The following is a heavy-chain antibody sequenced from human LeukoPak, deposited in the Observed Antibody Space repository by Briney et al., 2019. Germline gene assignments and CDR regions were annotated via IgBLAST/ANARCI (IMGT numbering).Heavy chain of an antibody. CDR2: IYNGGAT. D-gene: IGHD4-11*01. CDR1: GFIVSNYY. Sequence: PGGSLRLSCATSGFIVSNYYMNWVRQAPGKGLECVSVIYNGGATYYADSVKGRFTISRDNSKNTPYLQMNGLRAEDTAVYYCAKLTTSWGQGTLVTVSS. V-gene: IGHV3-53*01. J-gene: IGHJ4*02. CDR3: AKLTTS.